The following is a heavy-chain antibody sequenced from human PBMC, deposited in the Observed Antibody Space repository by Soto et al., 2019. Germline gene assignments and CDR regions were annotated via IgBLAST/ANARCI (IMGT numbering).Heavy chain of an antibody. CDR1: GFTFSSYG. V-gene: IGHV3-33*01. D-gene: IGHD2-2*01. Sequence: QVQLVESGGGVVQPGRSLRLSCAASGFTFSSYGMHWVRQAPGKGLEWVAVIWYDGSNKYYADSVKGRFTISRDNSKNTLYLQMSSRRAEDTAVYYCARGAGGYCSSTSCYLVDYWGQGTLVTVSS. CDR2: IWYDGSNK. J-gene: IGHJ4*02. CDR3: ARGAGGYCSSTSCYLVDY.